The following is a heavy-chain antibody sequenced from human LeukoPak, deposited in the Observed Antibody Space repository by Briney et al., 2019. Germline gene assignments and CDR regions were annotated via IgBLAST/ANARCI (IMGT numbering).Heavy chain of an antibody. CDR1: GGSICSSNW. V-gene: IGHV4-4*02. CDR2: IYHSGST. CDR3: ASSYYDYVWGSYRPDYYYYGMDV. J-gene: IGHJ6*02. Sequence: PSETLSLTCAVSGGSICSSNWWSWVRQPPGKGLEWIGEIYHSGSTNYNPSLKSRVTISVDKSKNQFSLKLSSVTAADTAVYYCASSYYDYVWGSYRPDYYYYGMDVWGQGTAVTVSS. D-gene: IGHD3-16*02.